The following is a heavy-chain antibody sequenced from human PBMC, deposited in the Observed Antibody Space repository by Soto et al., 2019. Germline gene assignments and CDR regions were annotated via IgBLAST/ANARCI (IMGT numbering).Heavy chain of an antibody. CDR3: ARGPYADYVRAFDL. Sequence: SETLSLTCTVSGGSISSGGYYWSWIRQHPGKGLEWIGYIYYNGSTYYNPSLKSRVTISVDTSKNQFSLKLSSVTAADTAVYYSARGPYADYVRAFDLCGQGTMLTVS. D-gene: IGHD4-17*01. V-gene: IGHV4-31*03. CDR2: IYYNGST. CDR1: GGSISSGGYY. J-gene: IGHJ3*01.